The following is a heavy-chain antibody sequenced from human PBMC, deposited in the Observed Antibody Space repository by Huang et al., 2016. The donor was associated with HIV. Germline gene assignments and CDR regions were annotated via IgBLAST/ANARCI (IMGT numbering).Heavy chain of an antibody. V-gene: IGHV5-51*01. D-gene: IGHD5-18*01. Sequence: EVLLVQSGAELKEPGESLKISCKASGYGFSSYWIGWVRQKPGKGLEWMGIISHRDSETKYSPSFDGQVTISADKSTRTAYLQWESLKAPDTAIYFCARQVDGFRSHFDFWGQGTLVSVSS. CDR3: ARQVDGFRSHFDF. J-gene: IGHJ4*02. CDR1: GYGFSSYW. CDR2: ISHRDSET.